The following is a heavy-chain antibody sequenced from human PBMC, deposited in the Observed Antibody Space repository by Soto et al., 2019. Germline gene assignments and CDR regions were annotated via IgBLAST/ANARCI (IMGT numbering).Heavy chain of an antibody. Sequence: VQLVESGGDLVQPGGSLRLSCAASRFTFSNAWMGWVRQAPGKGLEWVGRIKTNSDGGTTDYAAPVKGRFTISRDDSKDTLYLQMNSLKTEDTAVYYCTTVRWYTYYFDYWGHGTLVTVSS. D-gene: IGHD6-13*01. CDR3: TTVRWYTYYFDY. V-gene: IGHV3-15*01. CDR1: RFTFSNAW. J-gene: IGHJ4*01. CDR2: IKTNSDGGTT.